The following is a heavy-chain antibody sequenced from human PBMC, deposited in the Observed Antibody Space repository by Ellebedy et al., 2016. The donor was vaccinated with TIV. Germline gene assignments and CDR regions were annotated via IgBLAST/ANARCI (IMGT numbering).Heavy chain of an antibody. D-gene: IGHD2-15*01. CDR3: ARGGSPTAFDI. CDR2: IYPSGST. J-gene: IGHJ3*02. CDR1: GGSISSGYKS. Sequence: MPSETLSLTCVVSGGSISSGYKSWSWIRQPPGRGLEWIGYIYPSGSTYYNPSLESRVAISVDKSKNRFSLEWASVPAAETAVYYCARGGSPTAFDIWGQGTMVTVSS. V-gene: IGHV4-30-2*01.